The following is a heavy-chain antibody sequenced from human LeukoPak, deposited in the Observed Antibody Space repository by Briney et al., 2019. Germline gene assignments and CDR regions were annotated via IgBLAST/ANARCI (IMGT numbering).Heavy chain of an antibody. CDR1: GFTFSDYY. Sequence: LRLSCAASGFTFSDYYMSWIRQPPGKGLEWIGYIYYSGSTYYNPSLKSRVTISVDTSKNQFSLKLSSVTAADTAVYYCARRRNSLPHWYFDLWGRGTLVTVSS. CDR3: ARRRNSLPHWYFDL. V-gene: IGHV4-30-4*08. J-gene: IGHJ2*01. CDR2: IYYSGST. D-gene: IGHD2-21*01.